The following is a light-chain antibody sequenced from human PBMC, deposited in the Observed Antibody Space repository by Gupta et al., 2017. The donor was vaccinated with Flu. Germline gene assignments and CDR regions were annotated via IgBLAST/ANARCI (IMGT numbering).Light chain of an antibody. J-gene: IGLJ1*01. V-gene: IGLV1-51*01. Sequence: NIGNNYVSWYQQLPGAAPKLLIYDNNKRPSGIPDRFSGSKSGTSATLGITGLQTGDEADYYCGTWDSGLSARYVFGTGTKVTVL. CDR2: DNN. CDR3: GTWDSGLSARYV. CDR1: NIGNNY.